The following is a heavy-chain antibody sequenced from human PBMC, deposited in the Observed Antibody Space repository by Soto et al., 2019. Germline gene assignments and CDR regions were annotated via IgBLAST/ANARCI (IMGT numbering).Heavy chain of an antibody. J-gene: IGHJ4*02. Sequence: GGSLRLSCVGSEFTFSNYEMNWVRQAPGKGLEWVSYISYTGSTIYYADSVKGRFTISRDNSKSTLYLQVDSLRPEDAAVYYCARDPKTSGGQHWAFNYFDSWGQGTLVTVSS. CDR3: ARDPKTSGGQHWAFNYFDS. V-gene: IGHV3-48*03. D-gene: IGHD7-27*01. CDR1: EFTFSNYE. CDR2: ISYTGSTI.